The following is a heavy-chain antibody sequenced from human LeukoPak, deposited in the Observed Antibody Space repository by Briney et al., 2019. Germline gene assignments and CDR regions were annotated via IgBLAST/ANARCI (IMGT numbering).Heavy chain of an antibody. J-gene: IGHJ6*02. CDR1: GFTFSSYS. CDR2: ISSSSSYI. V-gene: IGHV3-21*01. D-gene: IGHD2-2*01. CDR3: ARDHPGYCSSTSCNQNGKRYYYYYGMDV. Sequence: PGGSLRLSCAASGFTFSSYSMNWVRQAPGKGLEWVSSISSSSSYIYYADSVEGRFTISRDNAKNSLYLQMNSLRAEDTAVYYCARDHPGYCSSTSCNQNGKRYYYYYGMDVWGQGTTVTVSS.